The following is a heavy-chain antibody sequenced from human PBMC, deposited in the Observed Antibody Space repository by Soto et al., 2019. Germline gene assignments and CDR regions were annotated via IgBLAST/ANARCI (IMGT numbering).Heavy chain of an antibody. Sequence: EVQLVESGGGLVQPGGSLRLSCAASGFTVSSNYMSWVRQAPGKGLEWVSVIYSGGSTYYADSVKDRFTISRDNSKNTLYLQMNSLRAEDTAVYYCARVRSDYGDFSFDYWGQGTLVTVSS. V-gene: IGHV3-66*01. CDR2: IYSGGST. CDR3: ARVRSDYGDFSFDY. D-gene: IGHD4-17*01. J-gene: IGHJ4*02. CDR1: GFTVSSNY.